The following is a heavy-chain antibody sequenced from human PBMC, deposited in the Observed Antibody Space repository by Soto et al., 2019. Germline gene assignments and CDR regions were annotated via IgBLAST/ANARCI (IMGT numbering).Heavy chain of an antibody. J-gene: IGHJ4*02. CDR2: INHSGST. Sequence: PSGTLSPTRAGFGGSFRGYYCGWVRQPPGKGLEWIGEINHSGSTNYNPSHKSRVTISVDTSKNPFSLRLRSVTPADTAVYYCARGLLWFGELRWGQGTLVTVSS. D-gene: IGHD3-10*01. CDR3: ARGLLWFGELR. CDR1: GGSFRGYY. V-gene: IGHV4-34*01.